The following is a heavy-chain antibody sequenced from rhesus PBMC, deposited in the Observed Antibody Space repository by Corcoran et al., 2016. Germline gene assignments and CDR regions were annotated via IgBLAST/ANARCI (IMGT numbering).Heavy chain of an antibody. Sequence: EVQLVETGGGLVQPGGSLKLSCAASGFTFSSYGMSWVRQAQGKGLEWVSACNSVWASTYYANSVKGRFTISRDNSKNTLSLQMNSLRAEDTAVYYCGKGYNFWTATTNFDFWGQGVLVTVSS. V-gene: IGHV3S5*01. CDR3: GKGYNFWTATTNFDF. J-gene: IGHJ4*01. D-gene: IGHD3-3*01. CDR1: GFTFSSYG. CDR2: CNSVWAST.